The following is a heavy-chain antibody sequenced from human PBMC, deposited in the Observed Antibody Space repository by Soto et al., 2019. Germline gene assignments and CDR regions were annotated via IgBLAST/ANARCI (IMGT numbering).Heavy chain of an antibody. CDR1: GGSISSGGYY. V-gene: IGHV4-31*03. CDR2: NYYSGST. D-gene: IGHD3-3*01. CDR3: ARGTVLRLLEWLPPDY. Sequence: QVQLQESGPGLVKPSQTLSLTCTVSGGSISSGGYYWRWIRQHPGKGLEWIGYNYYSGSTYYNPSLKSRVTRSVDTSKNQFSLKLSSVTAADTAVYYCARGTVLRLLEWLPPDYWGQGTLVTGSS. J-gene: IGHJ4*02.